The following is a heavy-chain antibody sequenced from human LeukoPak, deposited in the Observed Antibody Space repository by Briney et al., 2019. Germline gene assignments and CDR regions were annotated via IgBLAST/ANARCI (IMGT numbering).Heavy chain of an antibody. CDR3: ARRSMYSSSSGLTR. CDR1: GGSFSGYY. Sequence: SETLSLTCAVYGGSFSGYYWSWIRQPPGKGLEWIGEIKDSGSTNYNPSLKSRVTISVDTSKSQFSLKLTSVTAADTAVYSCARRSMYSSSSGLTRWGQGTLVTVSS. J-gene: IGHJ4*02. CDR2: IKDSGST. D-gene: IGHD6-6*01. V-gene: IGHV4-34*01.